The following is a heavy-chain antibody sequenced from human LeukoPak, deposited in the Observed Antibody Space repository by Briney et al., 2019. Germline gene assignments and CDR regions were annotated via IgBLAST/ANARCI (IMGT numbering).Heavy chain of an antibody. D-gene: IGHD3-10*01. J-gene: IGHJ4*02. CDR3: ARAYYNSGSSDFDY. CDR1: GFTFSSYG. V-gene: IGHV3-30*02. CDR2: IRYDGSNK. Sequence: GGSLRLSCAASGFTFSSYGMHWVRQAPGKGLEWVAFIRYDGSNKYYADSVKGRFTISRDNAKNSLYLQMNSLRAEDTAVYYCARAYYNSGSSDFDYWGQGTLVTVSS.